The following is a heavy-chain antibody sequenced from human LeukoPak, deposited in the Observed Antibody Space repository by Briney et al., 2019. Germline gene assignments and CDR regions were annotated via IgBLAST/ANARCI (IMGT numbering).Heavy chain of an antibody. V-gene: IGHV3-48*01. D-gene: IGHD1-26*01. J-gene: IGHJ4*02. Sequence: PGGSLRLSCAASGFTFSSYSMNWDRQAPGKGLEWVSYISSSISTIYYADSVKGRFTISRDNAKNSLYLQMNSLRAEDTAVYYCARVRGSYYLDYWGQGTLVTVSS. CDR3: ARVRGSYYLDY. CDR2: ISSSISTI. CDR1: GFTFSSYS.